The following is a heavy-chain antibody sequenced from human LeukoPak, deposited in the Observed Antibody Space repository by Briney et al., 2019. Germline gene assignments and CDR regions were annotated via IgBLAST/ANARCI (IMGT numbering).Heavy chain of an antibody. D-gene: IGHD4-17*01. Sequence: GGSLRLSCAASGFTFSSYAMSRVRQAPGKGLEWVSAISGSGGSTYYADSVKGRFTISRDNSKNTLYLQMNSLRAEDTAVYYCAKDHYGDHLAYYYYGMDVWGQGTTVTVSS. CDR1: GFTFSSYA. CDR2: ISGSGGST. V-gene: IGHV3-23*01. CDR3: AKDHYGDHLAYYYYGMDV. J-gene: IGHJ6*02.